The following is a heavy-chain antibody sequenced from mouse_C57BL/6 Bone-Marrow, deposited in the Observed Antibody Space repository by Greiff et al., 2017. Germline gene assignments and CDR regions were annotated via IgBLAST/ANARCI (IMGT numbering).Heavy chain of an antibody. CDR3: ARVGGLLWYAMDY. D-gene: IGHD2-10*01. Sequence: QVQLQQPGAELVKPGASVKLSCKASGYTFTSYWMHWVKQRPGQGLEWIGMIHPNSGSTNYNEKFKSKATLTVDKSSSTAYMQLSSLTSEDSAVYFCARVGGLLWYAMDYWGQGTSVTVSS. J-gene: IGHJ4*01. CDR1: GYTFTSYW. V-gene: IGHV1-64*01. CDR2: IHPNSGST.